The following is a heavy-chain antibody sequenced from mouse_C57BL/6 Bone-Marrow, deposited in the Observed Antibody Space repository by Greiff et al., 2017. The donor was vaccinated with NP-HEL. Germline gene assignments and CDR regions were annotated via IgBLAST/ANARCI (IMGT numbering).Heavy chain of an antibody. CDR3: ASRDYYGSSLYWYFDV. Sequence: QVQLQQSGAELARPGASVKMSCKASGYTFTSYTMHWVKQRPGQGLEWIGYINPSSGYTKYNQKFKDKATMTADKSSSTAYMQLSSLTSEDSAVYYCASRDYYGSSLYWYFDVWGTGTTVTVSS. CDR2: INPSSGYT. J-gene: IGHJ1*03. V-gene: IGHV1-4*01. CDR1: GYTFTSYT. D-gene: IGHD1-1*01.